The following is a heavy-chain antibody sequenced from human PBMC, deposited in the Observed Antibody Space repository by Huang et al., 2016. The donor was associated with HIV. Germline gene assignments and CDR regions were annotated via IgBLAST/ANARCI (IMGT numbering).Heavy chain of an antibody. CDR1: GGSFRGYY. CDR3: ASDYYGSGSYYTRGAFDI. Sequence: QVQLQQWGAGLLKPSETLSLTCAVYGGSFRGYYWSWISQPPGKGLEWIGEINHSGSTNYNPSLKSRVTISVDTSKNQFSLKLSSVTAADTAVYYCASDYYGSGSYYTRGAFDIWGQGTMVTVSS. D-gene: IGHD3-10*01. CDR2: INHSGST. V-gene: IGHV4-34*01. J-gene: IGHJ3*02.